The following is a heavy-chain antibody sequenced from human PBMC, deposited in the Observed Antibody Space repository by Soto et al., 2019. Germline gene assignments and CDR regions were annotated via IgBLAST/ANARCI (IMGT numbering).Heavy chain of an antibody. D-gene: IGHD3-9*01. V-gene: IGHV4-61*01. CDR1: GGSVSSGSYY. CDR2: IYYSGST. J-gene: IGHJ5*02. Sequence: SETLSLTCTVSGGSVSSGSYYWSWIRQPPGKGLEWIGYIYYSGSTNYNPSLKSRVTISVDTSKNQFSLKLSSVTAADTAVYYCAGERHYDILTGYYLNWFDPWGQGTLVTVSS. CDR3: AGERHYDILTGYYLNWFDP.